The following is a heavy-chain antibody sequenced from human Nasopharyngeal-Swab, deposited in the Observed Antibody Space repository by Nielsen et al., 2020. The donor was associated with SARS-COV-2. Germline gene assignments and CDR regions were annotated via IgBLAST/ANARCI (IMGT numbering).Heavy chain of an antibody. CDR3: ARGDGFDP. CDR2: INAGNGNT. D-gene: IGHD5-24*01. CDR1: GDTFTSYA. V-gene: IGHV1-3*01. Sequence: AAVKVSCKASGDTFTSYAMHWVRQAPGQRLEGRGWINAGNGNTKYSQKFQGRVTITRDTSASTAYMELSSLRSEDTAVYYCARGDGFDPWGQGTLVTVSS. J-gene: IGHJ5*02.